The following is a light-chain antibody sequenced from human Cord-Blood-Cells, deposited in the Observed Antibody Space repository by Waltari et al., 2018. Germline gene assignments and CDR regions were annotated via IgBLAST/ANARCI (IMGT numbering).Light chain of an antibody. CDR3: AAWDDSLNGWV. CDR1: SSTIGNTA. Sequence: QSVLTQPPSVSEAPRQRVTLPCSGSSSTIGNTAVNWYQQPPGKAPKLLIYYDDLLPSGVSDRFSGSKSGTSASLAISGLQSEDEADYYCAAWDDSLNGWVFGGGTKLTVL. J-gene: IGLJ3*02. CDR2: YDD. V-gene: IGLV1-36*01.